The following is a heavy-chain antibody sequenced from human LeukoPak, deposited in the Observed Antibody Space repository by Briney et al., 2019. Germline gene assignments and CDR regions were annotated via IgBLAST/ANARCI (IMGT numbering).Heavy chain of an antibody. CDR2: ISSSSSTI. V-gene: IGHV3-48*04. CDR1: GFTFSGYS. CDR3: ARGRSSGYHTHFDY. J-gene: IGHJ4*02. D-gene: IGHD3-22*01. Sequence: GGSLRLSCAASGFTFSGYSMNWVRQAPGKGLEWVSYISSSSSTIYYADSVKGRFTISRDNAKNSLYLQMNSLRAEDTAVYYCARGRSSGYHTHFDYWGQGTLVTVSS.